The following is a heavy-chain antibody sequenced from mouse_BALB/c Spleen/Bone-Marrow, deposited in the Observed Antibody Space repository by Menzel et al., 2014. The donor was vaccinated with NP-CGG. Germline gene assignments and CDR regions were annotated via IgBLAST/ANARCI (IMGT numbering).Heavy chain of an antibody. CDR1: GFSITSGYS. J-gene: IGHJ2*01. V-gene: IGHV3-1*02. D-gene: IGHD4-1*01. CDR2: IHYSVGT. Sequence: EVQLQQSGPDLVKPSQSLSLTCTVTGFSITSGYSWHWIRQFPGNKLEWMGYIHYSVGTNYNPSLKSRISITRDTSKNQFFLQLNSVTTEDTATYYCASKGTGTSYFDYWGQGTTLTVSS. CDR3: ASKGTGTSYFDY.